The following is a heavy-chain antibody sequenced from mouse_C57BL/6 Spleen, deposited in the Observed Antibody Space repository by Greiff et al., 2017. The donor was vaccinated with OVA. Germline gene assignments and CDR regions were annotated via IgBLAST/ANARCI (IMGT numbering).Heavy chain of an antibody. CDR2: IWSGGST. J-gene: IGHJ4*01. D-gene: IGHD1-1*01. CDR3: AKEITTVVATYYAMDY. V-gene: IGHV2-4*01. CDR1: GFSLTSYG. Sequence: VQLQQSGPGLVQPSQSLSITCTVSGFSLTSYGVHWVRQPPGKGLEWLGVIWSGGSTDYNAAFISRLSISKDNSKSQVFFKMNSLQADDTAIYYCAKEITTVVATYYAMDYWGQGTSVTVSS.